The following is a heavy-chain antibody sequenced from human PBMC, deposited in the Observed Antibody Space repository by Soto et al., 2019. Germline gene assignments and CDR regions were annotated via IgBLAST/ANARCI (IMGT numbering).Heavy chain of an antibody. CDR2: INSDGSST. CDR1: GFTFSSYW. V-gene: IGHV3-74*01. CDR3: AKDSGSFTYYYYGMDV. J-gene: IGHJ6*02. D-gene: IGHD1-26*01. Sequence: GGSLRLSCAASGFTFSSYWMHWVRQAPGKGLVWVSRINSDGSSTSYADSVKGRFTISRDNAKNTLYLQMNSLRAEDTAVYYCAKDSGSFTYYYYGMDVWGQGTTVTVSS.